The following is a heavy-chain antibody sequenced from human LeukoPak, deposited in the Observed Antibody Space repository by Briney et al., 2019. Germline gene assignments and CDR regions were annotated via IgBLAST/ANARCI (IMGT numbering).Heavy chain of an antibody. CDR3: ARVFTDSSGWSVGHGAFDI. D-gene: IGHD6-19*01. V-gene: IGHV1-46*01. CDR1: GYTFTSSY. Sequence: ASVKVSCKASGYTFTSSYIHWVRQAPGQGLEWMGMIFPSGGATSYAQKFQGRVTMTRDTSTSTVYMELSSLRSEDTAVYYCARVFTDSSGWSVGHGAFDIWGQGTMVTVSS. CDR2: IFPSGGAT. J-gene: IGHJ3*02.